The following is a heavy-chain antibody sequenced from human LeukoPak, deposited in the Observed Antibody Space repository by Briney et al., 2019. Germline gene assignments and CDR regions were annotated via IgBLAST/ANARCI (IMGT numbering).Heavy chain of an antibody. CDR3: ARGRVYDSSGSPS. CDR2: MNPNSGNT. V-gene: IGHV1-8*01. Sequence: ASVTVSFTASGGTFTNYDISWGRQATGQGREWMGWMNPNSGNTGYTQKFQGRVTMTRDTSISTAYMELSSLRSEDTAVYYCARGRVYDSSGSPSWGPGNLVTASP. D-gene: IGHD3-22*01. CDR1: GGTFTNYD. J-gene: IGHJ5*02.